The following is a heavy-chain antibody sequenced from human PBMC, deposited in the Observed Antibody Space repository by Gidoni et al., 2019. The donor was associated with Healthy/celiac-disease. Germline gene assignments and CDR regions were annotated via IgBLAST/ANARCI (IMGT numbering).Heavy chain of an antibody. CDR1: GGSISSYY. J-gene: IGHJ4*02. CDR2: IYYSGST. D-gene: IGHD5-12*01. V-gene: IGHV4-59*01. CDR3: ASQSGPRDY. Sequence: QVQLQESGPGLVKPSETLSLTCTVTGGSISSYYWSWIRQPPGKGLEWIGYIYYSGSTNYNPSLKSRVTISVDTSKNQFSLKLSSVTAADTAVYYCASQSGPRDYWGQGTLVTVSS.